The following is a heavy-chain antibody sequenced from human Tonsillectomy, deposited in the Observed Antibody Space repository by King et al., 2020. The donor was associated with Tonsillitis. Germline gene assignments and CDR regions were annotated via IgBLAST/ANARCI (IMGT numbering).Heavy chain of an antibody. V-gene: IGHV4-61*01. CDR3: ARVYPAADYSYDMDV. Sequence: VQLQESGPGLVKPSETLSLTCTVAGGSVSSGRYYWGWIRQPPGKGLEWIGYIYDTGGTNYNPSLKSRVTISVDTSKNQFSLKMSSVTAADTAVYYCARVYPAADYSYDMDVWGQGTTVTVSS. J-gene: IGHJ6*02. CDR1: GGSVSSGRYY. CDR2: IYDTGGT. D-gene: IGHD2-2*01.